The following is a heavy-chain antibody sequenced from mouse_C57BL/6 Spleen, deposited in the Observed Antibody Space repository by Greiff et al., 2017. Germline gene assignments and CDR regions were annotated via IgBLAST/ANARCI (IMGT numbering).Heavy chain of an antibody. Sequence: EVQLMESGGGLVKPVGSLKLSCAASGFTFSDYGMHWVRPAPEKGLEWVAYISSDSSTIYYADTVKGRFTISRDNAKNTLFLQMTSLRSEDTAMYYCASDGYYVEAMDYWGQGTSVTVSS. V-gene: IGHV5-17*01. CDR3: ASDGYYVEAMDY. CDR1: GFTFSDYG. D-gene: IGHD2-3*01. CDR2: ISSDSSTI. J-gene: IGHJ4*01.